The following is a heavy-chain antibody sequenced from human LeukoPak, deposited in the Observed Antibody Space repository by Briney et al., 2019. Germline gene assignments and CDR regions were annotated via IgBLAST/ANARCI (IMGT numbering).Heavy chain of an antibody. V-gene: IGHV4-59*12. Sequence: SETLSLTCSVSGGSISSYYWSWSRQPPGKGLEWIGYIYYSGSTNYNPSLKSRVTISVDTSKNQFSLKLSSVTAADTAVYYCARNMGLSSGGDYFDYWGQGTLVTVSS. D-gene: IGHD6-19*01. CDR3: ARNMGLSSGGDYFDY. J-gene: IGHJ4*02. CDR2: IYYSGST. CDR1: GGSISSYY.